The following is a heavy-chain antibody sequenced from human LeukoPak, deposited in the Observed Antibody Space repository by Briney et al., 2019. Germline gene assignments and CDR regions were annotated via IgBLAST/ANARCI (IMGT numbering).Heavy chain of an antibody. V-gene: IGHV4-61*02. J-gene: IGHJ4*02. Sequence: SQTLSLTCTVSGGSISSGSYYWSWIRQRAGMGLEWIGRIYTSGSTNYNPSLKSRVTISVDTSKNQFSLKLSSVTAADTAVYYCARDGSTQFDYWGQGTLVTVSS. D-gene: IGHD1-1*01. CDR1: GGSISSGSYY. CDR2: IYTSGST. CDR3: ARDGSTQFDY.